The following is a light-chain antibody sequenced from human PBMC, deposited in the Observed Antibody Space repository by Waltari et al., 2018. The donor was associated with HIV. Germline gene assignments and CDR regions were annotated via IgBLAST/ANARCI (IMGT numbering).Light chain of an antibody. CDR3: QQRNKWPST. V-gene: IGKV3-11*01. J-gene: IGKJ3*01. CDR1: QSVDNS. CDR2: EAS. Sequence: EIVLTQSPATLSLSPGERAPLSCRASQSVDNSLAWYQQKPGQAPRPLIYEASNRAIGIPARFSGSGSGTDFTLTISSLEPEDFALYYCQQRNKWPSTFGPGTKVDIK.